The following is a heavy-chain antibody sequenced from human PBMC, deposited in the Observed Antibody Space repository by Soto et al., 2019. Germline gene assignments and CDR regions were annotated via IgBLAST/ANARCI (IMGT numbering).Heavy chain of an antibody. CDR2: VYYSGTT. V-gene: IGHV4-59*01. J-gene: IGHJ5*01. D-gene: IGHD1-26*01. CDR1: NVSITSSY. CDR3: ARDSAGRGPFDP. Sequence: NPSETLSLTCRVSNVSITSSYWNWIRQTPGKGLEWIGFVYYSGTTKYNPSLKSRVSISIDTSKNEFSLRLTSVTTADTGFYFCARDSAGRGPFDPWGQGTLVTVSS.